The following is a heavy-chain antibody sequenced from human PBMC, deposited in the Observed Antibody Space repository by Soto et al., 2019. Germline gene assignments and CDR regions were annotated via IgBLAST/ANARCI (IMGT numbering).Heavy chain of an antibody. CDR1: GFSFSMYG. CDR3: ARDAYDILTGYEYWFDP. CDR2: ISGSGSTK. J-gene: IGHJ5*02. D-gene: IGHD3-9*01. V-gene: IGHV3-48*02. Sequence: EVQLVESGGGLTQPGGSLRLSCVGSGFSFSMYGVNWVRQAPGKGLEWVSHISGSGSTKYYTGSVKGRFIISRDNAKNTLYMEMNSLRDEDTAVYYCARDAYDILTGYEYWFDPWGQGTLVTVS.